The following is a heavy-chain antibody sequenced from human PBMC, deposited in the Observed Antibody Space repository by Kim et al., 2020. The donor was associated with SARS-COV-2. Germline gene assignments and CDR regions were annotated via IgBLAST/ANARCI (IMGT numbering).Heavy chain of an antibody. D-gene: IGHD3-16*01. Sequence: SETLSLTCAVYGGSFSGYYWSWIRQPPGKGLEWIGEINHSGSTNYNPSLKSRVTISVDTSKNQFSLKLSSVTAADTAVYYCARGPGRDDYVWGSYLTTGRYGMDVWGQGTTVTVSS. CDR2: INHSGST. CDR3: ARGPGRDDYVWGSYLTTGRYGMDV. CDR1: GGSFSGYY. V-gene: IGHV4-34*01. J-gene: IGHJ6*02.